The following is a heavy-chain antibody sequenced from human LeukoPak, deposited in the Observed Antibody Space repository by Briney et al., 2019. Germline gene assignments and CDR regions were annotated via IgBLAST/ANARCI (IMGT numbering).Heavy chain of an antibody. V-gene: IGHV4-39*07. D-gene: IGHD4-23*01. CDR3: ARVLVVTDTGHFDS. J-gene: IGHJ4*02. CDR2: IDNTGTI. Sequence: PSETLSLSCSVSGASISSFLYSWGWIRQSPGKGLEWIANIDNTGTIYYNPSLQSRVTLSVDASKNQFSLNLNSVTAADTAVYFCARVLVVTDTGHFDSWGQGTLVIVSS. CDR1: GASISSFLYS.